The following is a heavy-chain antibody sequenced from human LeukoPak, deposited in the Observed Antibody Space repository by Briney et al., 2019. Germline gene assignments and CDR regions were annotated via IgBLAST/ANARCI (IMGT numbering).Heavy chain of an antibody. J-gene: IGHJ5*02. CDR3: ARPIAAVVGNWFDP. Sequence: PGRSLRLSCAASGFTFSSYAMHWVPQAPGKGLEWVAVISYDGSNKYYADSVKGRFTISRDNPKNTLYLQMNSVGAEETAVYYCARPIAAVVGNWFDPWGQGTLVTVSS. CDR2: ISYDGSNK. V-gene: IGHV3-30-3*01. CDR1: GFTFSSYA. D-gene: IGHD6-13*01.